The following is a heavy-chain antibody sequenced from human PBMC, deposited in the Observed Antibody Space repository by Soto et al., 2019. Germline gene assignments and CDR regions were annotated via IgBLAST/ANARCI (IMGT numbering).Heavy chain of an antibody. Sequence: VGSLRLSCAASVFTFNIYGMHCVRHSPDKWLEWVALISYDGSNQYYADSVKGRFTISRDNSKNTLFLQMNSLRADDTAVYYCAKDQASGQGSFESWGQGTLVTVSS. CDR3: AKDQASGQGSFES. CDR1: VFTFNIYG. CDR2: ISYDGSNQ. V-gene: IGHV3-30*18. J-gene: IGHJ4*02.